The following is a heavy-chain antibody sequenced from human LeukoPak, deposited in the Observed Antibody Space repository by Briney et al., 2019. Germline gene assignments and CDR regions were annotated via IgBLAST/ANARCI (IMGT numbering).Heavy chain of an antibody. D-gene: IGHD2-21*02. J-gene: IGHJ4*02. CDR3: ATDMSYCGGDCYLEGNYFDY. CDR1: GESFTSYA. Sequence: SVKVSCKASGESFTSYAISWVRQAPGQGLEWMGGIIPIFGTANYAQKFQGRVTITADESTSTAYMELSSLRSEDTAVYYEATDMSYCGGDCYLEGNYFDYWGQGTLVTVSS. CDR2: IIPIFGTA. V-gene: IGHV1-69*01.